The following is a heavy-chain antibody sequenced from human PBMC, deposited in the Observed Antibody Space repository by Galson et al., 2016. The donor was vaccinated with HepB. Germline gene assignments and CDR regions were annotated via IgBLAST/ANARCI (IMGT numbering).Heavy chain of an antibody. CDR1: GGSISGYY. J-gene: IGHJ2*01. D-gene: IGHD4-17*01. CDR3: ARDRDATTVNWYFDL. V-gene: IGHV4-59*01. Sequence: SETLSLTCTVSGGSISGYYWSWIRQPPGKRLEWIGYIHYTGSTKYNPSLKSRVTISVDTSKNQFSLKLSSVTAAVTAVYYCARDRDATTVNWYFDLWGRGTWVSVSS. CDR2: IHYTGST.